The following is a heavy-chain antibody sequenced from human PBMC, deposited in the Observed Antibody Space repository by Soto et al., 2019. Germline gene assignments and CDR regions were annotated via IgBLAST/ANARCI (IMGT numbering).Heavy chain of an antibody. CDR1: GFTFSSYS. J-gene: IGHJ4*02. CDR3: ARDQPGYSYGYGLGY. CDR2: ISSSSSYI. D-gene: IGHD5-18*01. V-gene: IGHV3-21*01. Sequence: EVQLVESGGGLVKPGGSLRLSCAASGFTFSSYSMNWVRQAPGKGLEWVSSISSSSSYIDYEDSVKGRLTISRDNAKNSLYLQMNSLRAEDKAVYYCARDQPGYSYGYGLGYWGQGTLVPVSS.